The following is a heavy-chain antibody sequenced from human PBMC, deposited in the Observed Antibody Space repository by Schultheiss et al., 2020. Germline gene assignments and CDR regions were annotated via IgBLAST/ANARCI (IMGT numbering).Heavy chain of an antibody. CDR1: GFTFSSYA. D-gene: IGHD4/OR15-4a*01. CDR3: AKVPGAGYFDY. Sequence: GGSLRLSCAASGFTFSSYAMSWVRQAPGTGLEWVSAISGSGGSTYYADSVKGRFTISRDNSKNTLYLQMNSLRAEDPAVYYCAKVPGAGYFDYWCQGTLVTVSS. V-gene: IGHV3-23*01. J-gene: IGHJ4*02. CDR2: ISGSGGST.